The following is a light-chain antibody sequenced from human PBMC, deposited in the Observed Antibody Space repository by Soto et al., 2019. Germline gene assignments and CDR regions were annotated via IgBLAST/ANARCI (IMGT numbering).Light chain of an antibody. V-gene: IGKV1-5*01. CDR2: ESS. CDR3: QQYKGYSVT. J-gene: IGKJ2*01. Sequence: DIQMTQSPSTLSASVGDTVTITCRASQSISTGLAWYQQKPGNARNLLIYESSTLKSGVPSRFSGSGTGSEFTLTISSLQPDDFATYYRQQYKGYSVTFGQGTKVDIK. CDR1: QSISTG.